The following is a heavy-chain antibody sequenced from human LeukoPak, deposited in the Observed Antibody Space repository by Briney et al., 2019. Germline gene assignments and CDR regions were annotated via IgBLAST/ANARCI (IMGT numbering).Heavy chain of an antibody. D-gene: IGHD3-22*01. CDR1: GGSISSYY. CDR2: IYYSGST. Sequence: SETLSLTCTVSGGSISSYYWSWIRQPPGKGLEWIGYIYYSGSTNYNPSLKSRVTISVDTSKNQFSLKLSSVTAADTAVYYCARVHSSGYYGPFDYWGQGTLVTVSS. J-gene: IGHJ4*02. V-gene: IGHV4-59*01. CDR3: ARVHSSGYYGPFDY.